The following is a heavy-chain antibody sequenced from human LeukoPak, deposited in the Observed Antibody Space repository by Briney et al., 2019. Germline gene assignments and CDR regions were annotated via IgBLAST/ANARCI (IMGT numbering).Heavy chain of an antibody. D-gene: IGHD5-12*01. CDR3: ARSNSGYDR. Sequence: GGSLRLSCAASGFNFRDDTMHWVRQAPGKGLEWVSYISSSSSTIYYADSVRGRFTISRDNAKNSLYLQMNSLRDEDTAVYYCARSNSGYDRWGQGTLVTVSS. V-gene: IGHV3-48*02. J-gene: IGHJ4*02. CDR2: ISSSSSTI. CDR1: GFNFRDDT.